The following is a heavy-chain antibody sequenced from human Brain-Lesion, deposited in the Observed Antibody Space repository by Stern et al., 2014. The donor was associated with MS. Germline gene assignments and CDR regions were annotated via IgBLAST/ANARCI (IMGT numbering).Heavy chain of an antibody. CDR3: ATLSPGAGGSYYRPFDY. J-gene: IGHJ4*02. Sequence: QVQLVESGAEVKKPGASVKVSCKVSGYTLTDLSMPWVRQAPRKGLEWMGGFDPYDGERIYAQQFQGRVTMTEDTSTDTAYMELSSLRSEDTAVYYCATLSPGAGGSYYRPFDYWGQGTLVTVSS. V-gene: IGHV1-24*01. D-gene: IGHD1-26*01. CDR2: FDPYDGER. CDR1: GYTLTDLS.